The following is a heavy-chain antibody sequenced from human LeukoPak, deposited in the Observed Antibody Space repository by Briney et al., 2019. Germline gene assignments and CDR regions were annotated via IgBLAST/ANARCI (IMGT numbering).Heavy chain of an antibody. Sequence: SETLSLTCSVSGGSISRSDYYWSWIRQPPGKGLEWIGYIYYSGSTYYNPSLKSRVTISVDTSKNQFSLKLSSVTAADTAVYYCASITMVRGVIIGFDYWGQGTLVTVSS. CDR1: GGSISRSDYY. V-gene: IGHV4-30-4*01. J-gene: IGHJ4*02. CDR2: IYYSGST. CDR3: ASITMVRGVIIGFDY. D-gene: IGHD3-10*01.